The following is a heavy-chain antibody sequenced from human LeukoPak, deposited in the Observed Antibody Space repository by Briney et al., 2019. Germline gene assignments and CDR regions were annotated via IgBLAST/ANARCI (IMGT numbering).Heavy chain of an antibody. D-gene: IGHD3-16*01. CDR2: ISRSDGTR. CDR1: GVTFSSYD. CDR3: VSSLTGSRSNWGHYYYMDV. V-gene: IGHV3-48*03. Sequence: GGSLRLSCAASGVTFSSYDMNWVRQAPGKGLEWISYISRSDGTRYYADSVKGRFTISRDNAKNSVYLQMNSLRAEDTGVYYCVSSLTGSRSNWGHYYYMDVWGKGTTVTVSS. J-gene: IGHJ6*03.